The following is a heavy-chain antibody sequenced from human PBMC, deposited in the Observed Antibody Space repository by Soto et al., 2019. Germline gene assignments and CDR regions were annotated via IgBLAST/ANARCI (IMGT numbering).Heavy chain of an antibody. D-gene: IGHD3-16*01. CDR1: GFTFITSA. V-gene: IGHV1-58*01. J-gene: IGHJ6*01. CDR3: VAPSKGGYYYGMDV. CDR2: IVVGRGNT. Sequence: SLKVSCKASGFTFITSALQWVRQARGRRLEWIGWIVVGRGNTIYAQKFQGRLTITRDMSTNQAYLELSSLRSEDTAVYYCVAPSKGGYYYGMDVWGQGNTVNVSS.